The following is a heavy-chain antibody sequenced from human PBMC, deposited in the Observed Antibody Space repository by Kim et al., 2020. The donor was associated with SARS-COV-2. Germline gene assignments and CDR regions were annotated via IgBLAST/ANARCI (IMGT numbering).Heavy chain of an antibody. CDR3: ARGGRISGWYKAKHYWYFDL. Sequence: GGSLRLSCAASGFTFSSYEMNWVRQAPGKGLEWVSYISSSGSTIYYADSVKGRFTISRDNAKNSLYLQMNSLRAEDTAVYYCARGGRISGWYKAKHYWYFDLWGRGTLVTVSS. J-gene: IGHJ2*01. CDR1: GFTFSSYE. V-gene: IGHV3-48*03. D-gene: IGHD6-19*01. CDR2: ISSSGSTI.